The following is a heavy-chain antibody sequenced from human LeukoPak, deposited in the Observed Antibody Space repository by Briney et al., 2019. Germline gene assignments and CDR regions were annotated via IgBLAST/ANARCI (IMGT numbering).Heavy chain of an antibody. CDR3: ARAAGPNYFDY. V-gene: IGHV4-59*01. Sequence: SQTLSLTCTVSGGSISTDSWNWIRQPPGKGLEWIGYIYYSGSTNYNPSLKSRVTISVDTSKNQFSLKLSPVTAADTAVYYCARAAGPNYFDYWGQGTLVTVSS. J-gene: IGHJ4*02. CDR1: GGSISTDS. CDR2: IYYSGST.